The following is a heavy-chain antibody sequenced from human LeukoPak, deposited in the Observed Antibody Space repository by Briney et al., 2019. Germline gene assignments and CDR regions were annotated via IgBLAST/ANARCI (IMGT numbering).Heavy chain of an antibody. CDR1: GGTFSSYA. CDR2: IIPIFGAA. D-gene: IGHD4-17*01. Sequence: SVKVSCKASGGTFSSYAISWVRQAPGQGLEWMGGIIPIFGAANYAQKFQDRVTITADEFTSTAYMELSSLRSEDTAMYYCARTTVTTLYYYGMDVWGQGTTVTVSS. CDR3: ARTTVTTLYYYGMDV. J-gene: IGHJ6*02. V-gene: IGHV1-69*13.